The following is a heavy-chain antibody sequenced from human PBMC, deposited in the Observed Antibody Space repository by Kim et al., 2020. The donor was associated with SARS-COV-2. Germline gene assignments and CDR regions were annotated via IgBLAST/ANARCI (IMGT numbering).Heavy chain of an antibody. CDR2: ISSSGSTI. CDR1: GFTFSDYY. V-gene: IGHV3-11*04. J-gene: IGHJ5*02. D-gene: IGHD6-13*01. Sequence: GGSLRLSCAASGFTFSDYYMSWIRQAPGKGLEWVSYISSSGSTIYYADSVKGRFTISRDNAKNSLYLQMNSLRAEDTAVYYCARVVSGSWYSDWFDPWGQVTLVTVSS. CDR3: ARVVSGSWYSDWFDP.